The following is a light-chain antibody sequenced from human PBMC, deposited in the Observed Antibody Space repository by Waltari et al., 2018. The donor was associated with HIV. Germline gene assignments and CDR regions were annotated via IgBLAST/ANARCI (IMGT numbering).Light chain of an antibody. V-gene: IGLV2-14*03. CDR3: CSYSLTRTLV. CDR1: RSDIGYYDF. CDR2: DVT. J-gene: IGLJ1*01. Sequence: QSALTQPASVSGSPGPSITISCTRTRSDIGYYDFVAWFQQHPDNAPKLIIFDVTDRPSGVSTRFSGSKSGNTASLTISGLQPEDEADYFCCSYSLTRTLVFGSGTTVTVL.